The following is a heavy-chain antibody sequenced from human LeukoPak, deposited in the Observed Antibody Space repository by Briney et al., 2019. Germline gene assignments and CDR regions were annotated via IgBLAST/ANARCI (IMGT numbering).Heavy chain of an antibody. CDR2: INAGTGIT. V-gene: IGHV1-3*01. J-gene: IGHJ2*01. D-gene: IGHD6-19*01. CDR3: ARDIDSSTGAGP. CDR1: GHTFTSYA. Sequence: ASVKVSCKASGHTFTSYAMNWVRQAPGQSLEWMGWINAGTGITRYSQQFQGRVAITRDTSANTVYMELSSLRSEDTAVYYCARDIDSSTGAGPWGRGTLVTVSS.